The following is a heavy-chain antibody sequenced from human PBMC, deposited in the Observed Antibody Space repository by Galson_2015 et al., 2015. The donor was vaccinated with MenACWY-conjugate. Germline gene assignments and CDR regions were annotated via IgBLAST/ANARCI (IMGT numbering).Heavy chain of an antibody. J-gene: IGHJ4*02. Sequence: SLRLSCAASGFTFSDYWMHWVRQAPGKGLEWVASINRDGSSANYGDSLQGRFTISRDKAMNTLYLQMNSLTADDTAVYYCARGRRRKSEMNLDYWGPGTLVTVSS. CDR1: GFTFSDYW. CDR2: INRDGSSA. CDR3: ARGRRRKSEMNLDY. D-gene: IGHD5-24*01. V-gene: IGHV3-74*01.